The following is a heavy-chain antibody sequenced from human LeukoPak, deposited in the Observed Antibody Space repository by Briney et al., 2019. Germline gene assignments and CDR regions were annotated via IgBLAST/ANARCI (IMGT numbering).Heavy chain of an antibody. Sequence: PGGSLRLSCVASGFTFRRYDMHWVRQAPGKGLEWVAVIANDGRNEIYADSVKGRFTISRDNSKNTLYLQMNSLRAEDTAVYYCARVAAVSGAFRDNWFDPWGEGTLVTDCS. CDR1: GFTFRRYD. CDR3: ARVAAVSGAFRDNWFDP. V-gene: IGHV3-30*04. J-gene: IGHJ5*02. CDR2: IANDGRNE. D-gene: IGHD6-13*01.